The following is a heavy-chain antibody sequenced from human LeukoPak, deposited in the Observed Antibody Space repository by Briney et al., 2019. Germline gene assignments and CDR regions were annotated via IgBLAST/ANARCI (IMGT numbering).Heavy chain of an antibody. D-gene: IGHD5-24*01. V-gene: IGHV1-2*02. CDR2: INPNSCGT. CDR3: AREKIGSGYNQVLAY. CDR1: GYTFTGYY. Sequence: ASVKVSCKASGYTFTGYYMHWVRHAPGQGLEWMGWINPNSCGTNYAQSFQGRVTMTSDTSITTAYMALSSLRSDDTAVYYCAREKIGSGYNQVLAYGGQGTLVTVPS. J-gene: IGHJ4*02.